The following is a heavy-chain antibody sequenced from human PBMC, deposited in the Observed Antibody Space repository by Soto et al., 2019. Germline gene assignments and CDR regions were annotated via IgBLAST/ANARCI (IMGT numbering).Heavy chain of an antibody. Sequence: SETLSLTCTVSGGSISSGDYYWSWIRQPPGKGLEWIGYIYYSGSTYYNPSLKSRVTISVDTSKNQFSLKLSSVTAADTAVYYCARGPGGYCSGGSCYGRLDPWRQGTLVTVSS. D-gene: IGHD2-15*01. CDR3: ARGPGGYCSGGSCYGRLDP. CDR2: IYYSGST. J-gene: IGHJ5*02. V-gene: IGHV4-30-4*01. CDR1: GGSISSGDYY.